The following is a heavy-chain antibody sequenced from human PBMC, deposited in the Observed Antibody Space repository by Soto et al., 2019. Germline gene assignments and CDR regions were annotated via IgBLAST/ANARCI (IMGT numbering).Heavy chain of an antibody. CDR1: GFTFSSYA. Sequence: GGSLRLSCAASGFTFSSYAMSWVRQAPGKGLEWVSAISGSGGSTYYADSVKGRFTISRDNSKNTLYLQMNSLRAEDTAVYYCAKDLELEPRDIVVVVAAPNVHWGQGTLVTVSS. CDR3: AKDLELEPRDIVVVVAAPNVH. CDR2: ISGSGGST. J-gene: IGHJ4*02. V-gene: IGHV3-23*01. D-gene: IGHD2-15*01.